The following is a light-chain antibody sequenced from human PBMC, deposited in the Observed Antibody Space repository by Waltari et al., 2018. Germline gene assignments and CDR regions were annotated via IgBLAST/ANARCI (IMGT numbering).Light chain of an antibody. V-gene: IGKV3-11*01. Sequence: EILLTQSPVTLSVSPGESATISCKASQSVRSYLAWYQQKPGQAPRLLIYDASNRASGIPARFSGSGSGTDFTLTISNVEPEDFAVYYCQQRHDWPLNFGGGTKLEIK. J-gene: IGKJ4*01. CDR3: QQRHDWPLN. CDR2: DAS. CDR1: QSVRSY.